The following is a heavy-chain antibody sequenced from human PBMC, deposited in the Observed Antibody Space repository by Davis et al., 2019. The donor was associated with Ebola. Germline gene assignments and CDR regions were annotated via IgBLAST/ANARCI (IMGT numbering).Heavy chain of an antibody. CDR2: INWNGGST. J-gene: IGHJ4*02. CDR3: ARVLGGKYCGGDCYSSEYYFDY. V-gene: IGHV3-20*01. Sequence: PGGSLRLSCAASGFTFDDYGMSWVRQAPGKGLEWVSGINWNGGSTGYADSVKGRFTISRDNAKNSLYLQMNSLRAEDTALYHCARVLGGKYCGGDCYSSEYYFDYWGQGTLVTVSS. D-gene: IGHD2-21*01. CDR1: GFTFDDYG.